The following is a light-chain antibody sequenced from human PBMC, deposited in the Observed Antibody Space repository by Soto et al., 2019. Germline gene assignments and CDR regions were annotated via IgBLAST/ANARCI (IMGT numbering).Light chain of an antibody. V-gene: IGKV1-5*01. Sequence: DIQMTQSPSTLSGSVGDRVSITCRASQRIGSWLAWYQQKPGKVPKLLIYDASTLISGVPSRFSGTGSGTEFTLSIASLQPDDFATYYCLHYYTYPLTFGQGTKVDIK. CDR2: DAS. CDR3: LHYYTYPLT. CDR1: QRIGSW. J-gene: IGKJ1*01.